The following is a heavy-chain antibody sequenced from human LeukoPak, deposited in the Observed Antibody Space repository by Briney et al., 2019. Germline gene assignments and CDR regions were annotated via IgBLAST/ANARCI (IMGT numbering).Heavy chain of an antibody. V-gene: IGHV4-31*03. J-gene: IGHJ4*02. D-gene: IGHD6-19*01. Sequence: SQTLSLTCTVSGGSISSGGYYWSWIRQHPRKGLEWIGYIYYSGSTYYNPSLKSRVTISVDTSKNQFSLKLSSVTAADTAVYYCAREVAVAGTPYYFDYWGQGTLVTVSS. CDR2: IYYSGST. CDR1: GGSISSGGYY. CDR3: AREVAVAGTPYYFDY.